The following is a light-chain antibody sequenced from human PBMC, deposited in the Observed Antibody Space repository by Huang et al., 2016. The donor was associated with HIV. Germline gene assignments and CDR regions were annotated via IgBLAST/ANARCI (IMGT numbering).Light chain of an antibody. CDR3: QQSYSTPPEGT. J-gene: IGKJ1*01. Sequence: DIQMTQSPSSLSASVGDRVTITCRASPSISSYLKWYQQKPGEAPKHRIDAAYSLESGVPARVSGSGSGTDVTLTISSLQPEDCATYYCQQSYSTPPEGTFGPGTKVEIK. V-gene: IGKV1-39*01. CDR1: PSISSY. CDR2: AAY.